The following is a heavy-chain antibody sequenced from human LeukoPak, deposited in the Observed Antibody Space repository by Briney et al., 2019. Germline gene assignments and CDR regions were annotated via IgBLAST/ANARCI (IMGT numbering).Heavy chain of an antibody. V-gene: IGHV1-69*05. Sequence: SVKVSCKASGGTFSSYAVSWVRQAPGQGLEWMGGIIPIFGTANYAQKFQGRVTITTDESTSTAYMELSSLRSEDTAVYYCARSEAIAALPFFDYWGQGTLVTVSS. CDR1: GGTFSSYA. J-gene: IGHJ4*02. CDR3: ARSEAIAALPFFDY. D-gene: IGHD6-13*01. CDR2: IIPIFGTA.